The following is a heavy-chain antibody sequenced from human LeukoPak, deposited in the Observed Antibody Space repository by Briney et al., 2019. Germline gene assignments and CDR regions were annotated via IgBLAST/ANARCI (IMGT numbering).Heavy chain of an antibody. V-gene: IGHV4-30-4*07. Sequence: PSETLSLTCAVSGGSISSGGYSWSWIRQPPGKGLEWIGYIYYSGSTYYNPSLKSRVTISVDTSKNQFSLKLSSVTAADTAVYYCARVGFLGWFDPWGQGTLVTASS. CDR1: GGSISSGGYS. D-gene: IGHD3-3*01. J-gene: IGHJ5*02. CDR2: IYYSGST. CDR3: ARVGFLGWFDP.